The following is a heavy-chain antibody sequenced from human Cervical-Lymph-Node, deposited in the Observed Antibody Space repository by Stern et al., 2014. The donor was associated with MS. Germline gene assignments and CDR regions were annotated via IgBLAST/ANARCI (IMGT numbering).Heavy chain of an antibody. J-gene: IGHJ1*01. CDR1: GYNFTTYW. Sequence: EVQLVQSGAEVKKPGESLKISCKGSGYNFTTYWIAWVRQMPGRGLEWMGLIYPGDSQTRYSPSFQGHVTMSADPSISTAYLQWSSLKASDTAIYYCARPSNSGLFLHHWGQGTLVTVSS. CDR2: IYPGDSQT. V-gene: IGHV5-51*01. CDR3: ARPSNSGLFLHH. D-gene: IGHD6-19*01.